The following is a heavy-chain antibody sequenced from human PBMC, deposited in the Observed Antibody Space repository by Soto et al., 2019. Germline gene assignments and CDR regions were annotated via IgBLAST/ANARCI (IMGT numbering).Heavy chain of an antibody. CDR3: ASHTAMITFGGVIAPFDY. CDR1: GGSISSSSYY. D-gene: IGHD3-16*02. J-gene: IGHJ4*02. V-gene: IGHV4-39*01. Sequence: SETLSLTCTVSGGSISSSSYYWGWIRQPPGKGLEWIGRIYYSGSTYYNPALKSRVTISADTAKNQFSLKLSSLTAADTAVYYCASHTAMITFGGVIAPFDYWGQGTLVTVPQ. CDR2: IYYSGST.